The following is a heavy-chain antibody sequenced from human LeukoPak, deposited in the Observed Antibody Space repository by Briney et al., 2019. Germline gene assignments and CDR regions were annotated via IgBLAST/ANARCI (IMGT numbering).Heavy chain of an antibody. V-gene: IGHV3-30*18. J-gene: IGHJ5*01. CDR3: AKENRGHCSGGSCYSEWFDS. CDR2: ISYDGNNK. D-gene: IGHD2-15*01. CDR1: GFSFSSYG. Sequence: GSQRLSCAASGFSFSSYGMHWVRQAPGKGLEWVAVISYDGNNKYYADSVKGRFTISRDNSKNTLNLQMNSLRTEDTAVYYCAKENRGHCSGGSCYSEWFDSWGQGTLVTVSS.